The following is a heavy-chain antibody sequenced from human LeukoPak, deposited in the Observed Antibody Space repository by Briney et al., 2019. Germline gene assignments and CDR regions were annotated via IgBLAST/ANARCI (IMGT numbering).Heavy chain of an antibody. CDR3: AGAGGSYDSLYSDY. D-gene: IGHD3-16*01. J-gene: IGHJ4*02. CDR1: GGTFSSYA. CDR2: IIPIFGTA. V-gene: IGHV1-69*06. Sequence: SVKVSCKASGGTFSSYAISWVRQAPGQGLEWMGGIIPIFGTANYAQTFQGRVTITADKSTSTVYMELRSLRSEDTAVYYCAGAGGSYDSLYSDYGGQGTLVTVSS.